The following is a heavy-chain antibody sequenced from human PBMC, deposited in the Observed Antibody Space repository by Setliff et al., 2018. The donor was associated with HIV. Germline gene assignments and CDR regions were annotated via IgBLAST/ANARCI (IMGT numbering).Heavy chain of an antibody. CDR3: TPRFGESQVAFDY. Sequence: NPGGSLRLSCTVSGISFGDYAMSWFRQAPGKGLEWVGFIRSLVFDETTAYVASVRGRFSISRDDSRSIAYLQMDSLKTEDTAVCYCTPRFGESQVAFDYWGQGTLVTVSS. V-gene: IGHV3-49*05. J-gene: IGHJ4*02. D-gene: IGHD3-10*01. CDR2: IRSLVFDETT. CDR1: GISFGDYA.